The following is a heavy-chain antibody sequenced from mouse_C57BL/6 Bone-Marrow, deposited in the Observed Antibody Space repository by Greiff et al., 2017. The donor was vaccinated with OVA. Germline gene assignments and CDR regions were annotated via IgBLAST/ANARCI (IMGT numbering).Heavy chain of an antibody. V-gene: IGHV1-42*01. D-gene: IGHD1-1*01. CDR1: GYSFTGYY. J-gene: IGHJ1*03. CDR3: ARGGYYYYGSSFHFDV. Sequence: EVQLQQSGPELVKPGASVKISCKASGYSFTGYYMNWVKQSPEKSLEWIGEINPSTGGTTYNQKFKAKATLTVDKSSSTAYMQLKSLTSEDSAVYDYARGGYYYYGSSFHFDVWGTGTTVTVSS. CDR2: INPSTGGT.